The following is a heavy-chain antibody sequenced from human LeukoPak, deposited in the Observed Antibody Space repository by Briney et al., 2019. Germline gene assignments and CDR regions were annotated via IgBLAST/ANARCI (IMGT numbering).Heavy chain of an antibody. CDR1: GFTFSSFG. V-gene: IGHV3-30*03. CDR3: ASPAVYSSSWYYFDY. D-gene: IGHD6-13*01. Sequence: GGSLRLSCAASGFTFSSFGMHWVRQAPGKGLEWVAVMSYDGSSKYYADSVKGRFTISRDNSKNTLYLQMNSLRAEDTAVYYCASPAVYSSSWYYFDYWGQGTLVTVSS. J-gene: IGHJ4*02. CDR2: MSYDGSSK.